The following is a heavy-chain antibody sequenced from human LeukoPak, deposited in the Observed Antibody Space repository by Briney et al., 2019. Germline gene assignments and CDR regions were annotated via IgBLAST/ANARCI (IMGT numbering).Heavy chain of an antibody. Sequence: SETLSLTCTVSGGSVSSGSYYWSWIRQPPGKGLEWIGYIYYSGSTNYNPSLKSRVTIPVDTSKNQFSLKLSSVTAADTAVYYCARAGVVVAATDYWGQGTLVTVSS. V-gene: IGHV4-61*01. CDR3: ARAGVVVAATDY. CDR2: IYYSGST. D-gene: IGHD2-15*01. CDR1: GGSVSSGSYY. J-gene: IGHJ4*02.